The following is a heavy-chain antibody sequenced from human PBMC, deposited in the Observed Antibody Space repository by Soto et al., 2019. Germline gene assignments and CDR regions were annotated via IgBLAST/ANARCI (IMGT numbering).Heavy chain of an antibody. CDR2: MSYDGSKI. J-gene: IGHJ6*02. CDR3: AKDRDPYYYYYLMDV. Sequence: GGSLRLSCEASGFSFDTYGMHWIRQGAGQGLEWVATMSYDGSKIYYRDSVRGRFSISRDDSKRTLYLQMNSLRAEDTAVYYCAKDRDPYYYYYLMDVWGQGTTVTVSS. V-gene: IGHV3-30*18. CDR1: GFSFDTYG.